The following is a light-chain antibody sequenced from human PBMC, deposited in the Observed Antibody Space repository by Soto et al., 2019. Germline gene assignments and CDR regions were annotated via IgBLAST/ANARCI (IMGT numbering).Light chain of an antibody. V-gene: IGLV2-14*01. CDR2: DVS. CDR1: STDVGRYNY. J-gene: IGLJ1*01. CDR3: TSYTSDSTYV. Sequence: QSALPQPASVSGSPGQSITISCTRTSTDVGRYNYVSWYQQHPGKAPKLMVYDVSNRPSWVSNRFSGSKSGITASLTISGLQAEDEADYYCTSYTSDSTYVFGTGTKVTVL.